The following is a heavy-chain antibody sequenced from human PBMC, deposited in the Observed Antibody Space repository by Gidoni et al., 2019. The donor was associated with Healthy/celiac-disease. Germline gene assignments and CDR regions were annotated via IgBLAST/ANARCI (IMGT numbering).Heavy chain of an antibody. V-gene: IGHV3-15*01. CDR3: TTETFSHSDYDYVWGSYRHRDY. D-gene: IGHD3-16*02. Sequence: EVQLVESGGGLVKPGGSLRLSCAASGFTFINAWMSWVRQAPGKGLEWVGSIKSKTDGGKTDYAEPVKGRFTISRDDSKNTLYLQMNSLKTEDTAVYYCTTETFSHSDYDYVWGSYRHRDYWGQGTLVTVSS. CDR2: IKSKTDGGKT. CDR1: GFTFINAW. J-gene: IGHJ4*02.